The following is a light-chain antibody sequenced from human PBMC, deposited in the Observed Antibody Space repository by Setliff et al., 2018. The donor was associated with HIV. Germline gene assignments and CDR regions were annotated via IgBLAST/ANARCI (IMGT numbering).Light chain of an antibody. V-gene: IGLV2-11*01. J-gene: IGLJ1*01. CDR2: DVS. Sequence: ALTQPPSASGSPGQSVTISCTGTSSDIGNYNFVSWYQQHPGKAPKLMIFDVSKRPSGVPDRLSGSKSGNTASLIISGLQAEDEADYYCCSYAGSYTYVFGTGTKVTVL. CDR3: CSYAGSYTYV. CDR1: SSDIGNYNF.